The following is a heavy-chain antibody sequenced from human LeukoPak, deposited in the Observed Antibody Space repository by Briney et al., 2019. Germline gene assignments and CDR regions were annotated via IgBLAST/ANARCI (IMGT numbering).Heavy chain of an antibody. CDR1: GYTFTGYY. J-gene: IGHJ4*02. CDR2: INPNSGGT. Sequence: GASVKVSCKASGYTFTGYYMHWVRQAPGQGLEWMGRINPNSGGTNYAQKFQGRVTMTRDTSISTAYMELSRLRSDDTAVYYCASTNPYYYDSSGYYYWGQGTLVTVSS. V-gene: IGHV1-2*06. CDR3: ASTNPYYYDSSGYYY. D-gene: IGHD3-22*01.